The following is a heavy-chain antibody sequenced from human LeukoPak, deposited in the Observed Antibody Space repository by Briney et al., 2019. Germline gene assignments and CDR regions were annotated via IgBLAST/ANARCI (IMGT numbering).Heavy chain of an antibody. CDR1: GFNFSSYG. Sequence: PGGSLRLSCAASGFNFSSYGMTWVRQAPGKGLEWVAVISYDGSNKYYADSVKGRFTISRDNSKNTLYLQMNSLRAEDTAVYYCAANNYYYYMDVWGKGTTVTVSS. V-gene: IGHV3-30*03. J-gene: IGHJ6*03. CDR2: ISYDGSNK. CDR3: AANNYYYYMDV.